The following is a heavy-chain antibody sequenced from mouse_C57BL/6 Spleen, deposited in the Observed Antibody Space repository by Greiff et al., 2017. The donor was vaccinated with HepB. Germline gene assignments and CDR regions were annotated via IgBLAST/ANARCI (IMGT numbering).Heavy chain of an antibody. CDR1: GYTFTSYG. D-gene: IGHD2-12*01. V-gene: IGHV1-81*01. CDR3: AREGVTTLDY. CDR2: IYPRSGNT. Sequence: VQLQQSGAELARPGASVKLSCTASGYTFTSYGISWVKQRTGQGLEWIGEIYPRSGNTYYNEKFKGKSTLTADKSSSTAYLELRSLTSEDSAVYFRAREGVTTLDYWGQGTTLTVSS. J-gene: IGHJ2*01.